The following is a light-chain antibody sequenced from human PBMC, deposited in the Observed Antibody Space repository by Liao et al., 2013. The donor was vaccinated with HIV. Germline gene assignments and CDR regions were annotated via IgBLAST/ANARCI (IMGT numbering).Light chain of an antibody. V-gene: IGLV3-21*01. CDR3: QVWDSRSDHYV. CDR2: YDR. J-gene: IGLJ1*01. Sequence: SYELTQPPSVSVAPAKTAWITCGGNNIGSKSVHWYQQKPGQAPVLVIYYDRVRPSGIPERFSGSNSGNTATLIINRVEAGDEADYYCQVWDSRSDHYVFGTGTKVTVL. CDR1: NIGSKS.